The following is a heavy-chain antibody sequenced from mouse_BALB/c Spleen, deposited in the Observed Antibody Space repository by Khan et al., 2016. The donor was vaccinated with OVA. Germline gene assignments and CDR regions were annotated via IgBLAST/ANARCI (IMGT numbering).Heavy chain of an antibody. CDR3: ARSTMITTEFAY. CDR1: GYTFTSYW. D-gene: IGHD2-4*01. Sequence: VQLQQPGAELVKPGASVKLSCKASGYTFTSYWMHWVKQRPGQGLEWIGEINPSNGRTNYNEKFKSKATLTVDKSSNTAYMQLSSLTSEDSAVXYCARSTMITTEFAYWGQGTLVTVSA. J-gene: IGHJ3*01. V-gene: IGHV1S81*02. CDR2: INPSNGRT.